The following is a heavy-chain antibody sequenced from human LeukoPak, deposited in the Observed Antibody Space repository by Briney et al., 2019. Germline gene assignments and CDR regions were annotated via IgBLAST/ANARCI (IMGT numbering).Heavy chain of an antibody. D-gene: IGHD2-2*02. CDR3: AKDMVVPAAIGGPTWYYYMDV. V-gene: IGHV3-48*01. Sequence: GGSLRLSCAASGFTFSSYSMNRVRQAPGKGPQWISYIGSSTTSIYYAASVRGRFTISRDNSKNTLYLQMNSLRAEDTAVYYCAKDMVVPAAIGGPTWYYYMDVWGKGTTVTVSS. J-gene: IGHJ6*03. CDR2: IGSSTTSI. CDR1: GFTFSSYS.